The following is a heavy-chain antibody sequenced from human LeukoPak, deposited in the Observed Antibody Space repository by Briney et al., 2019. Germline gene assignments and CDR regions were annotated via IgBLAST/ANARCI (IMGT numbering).Heavy chain of an antibody. Sequence: GGSLRLSCAASGFTFSSYGMHWVRQAPGKGLEWVAFIRYDGSNKYYTDSVKGRFTISRDNSKSTLYLQMNSVRAEDTAVYYCAKAGEIGVPAAIPAGLGYWGQGTLVTVSS. J-gene: IGHJ4*02. D-gene: IGHD2-2*01. V-gene: IGHV3-30*02. CDR2: IRYDGSNK. CDR3: AKAGEIGVPAAIPAGLGY. CDR1: GFTFSSYG.